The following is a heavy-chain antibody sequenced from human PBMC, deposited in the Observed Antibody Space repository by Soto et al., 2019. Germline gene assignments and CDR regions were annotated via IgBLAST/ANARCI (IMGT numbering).Heavy chain of an antibody. J-gene: IGHJ4*02. Sequence: GASVKVSCKASGYTFTSYYMHWVRQAPGQGLEWMGIINPSGGSTGYAQKFQGRVTMTRDTSTSTVYMELSSLRSEDTAVYYCARDLEIVVVITSCVPGYWGQGTLVTVSS. D-gene: IGHD3-22*01. CDR1: GYTFTSYY. V-gene: IGHV1-46*01. CDR3: ARDLEIVVVITSCVPGY. CDR2: INPSGGST.